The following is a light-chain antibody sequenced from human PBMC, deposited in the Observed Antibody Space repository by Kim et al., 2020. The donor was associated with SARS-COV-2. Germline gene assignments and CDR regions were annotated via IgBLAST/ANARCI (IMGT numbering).Light chain of an antibody. CDR2: WAS. J-gene: IGKJ2*01. CDR3: QQYYSTPYT. Sequence: RAAINCKSSQSVLSSSNNKKYLTWYQQKPGQPPKLLIYWASTRESGVPDRFSGSGSGTDFTLTISSLQAEDVAVYYCQQYYSTPYTFGQGTNWRS. V-gene: IGKV4-1*01. CDR1: QSVLSSSNNKKY.